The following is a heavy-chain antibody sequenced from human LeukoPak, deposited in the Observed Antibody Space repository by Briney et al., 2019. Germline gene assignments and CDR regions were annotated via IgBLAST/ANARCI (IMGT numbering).Heavy chain of an antibody. V-gene: IGHV3-15*01. J-gene: IGHJ4*02. D-gene: IGHD2-2*02. CDR2: IKSKTDGGRT. CDR3: PTDAVAYTQFDY. Sequence: PGGSLRLSCAASGFTFNNAWMSWVRQAPGKGLEWVGRIKSKTDGGRTDYAAPVKGRFTISRDDSENTLYLQMNRLKTEDTAVYYCPTDAVAYTQFDYWGQGTLVTVSS. CDR1: GFTFNNAW.